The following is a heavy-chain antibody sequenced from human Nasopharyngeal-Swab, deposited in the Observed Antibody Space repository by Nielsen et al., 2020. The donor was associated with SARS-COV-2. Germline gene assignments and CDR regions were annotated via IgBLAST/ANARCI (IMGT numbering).Heavy chain of an antibody. J-gene: IGHJ4*02. CDR1: GGSISRSANY. CDR3: ARIIFTRGSGSYYAFDY. D-gene: IGHD3-10*01. CDR2: IYYSGNT. V-gene: IGHV4-31*11. Sequence: SETLSLTCAVSGGSISRSANYWSWIRQHPGKGLEWIGYIYYSGNTYYNPSLKSRVTISVDTSQNQFSLILRSVTAADTAVYYCARIIFTRGSGSYYAFDYWGQGTLVTVSS.